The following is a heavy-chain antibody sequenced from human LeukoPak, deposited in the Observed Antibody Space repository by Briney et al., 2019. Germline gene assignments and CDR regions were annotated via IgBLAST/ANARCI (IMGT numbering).Heavy chain of an antibody. V-gene: IGHV3-23*01. CDR1: GFTLSSYA. Sequence: PGGSLRLSCAASGFTLSSYAMTWVRQAPGKGLEWVSAISGGGDDTYYADSVKGRFTISRDNSKNTLYLQMNSLRAEDTAVYYCASHFPFFDYWGQGTLVTVSS. CDR2: ISGGGDDT. D-gene: IGHD3-3*02. CDR3: ASHFPFFDY. J-gene: IGHJ4*02.